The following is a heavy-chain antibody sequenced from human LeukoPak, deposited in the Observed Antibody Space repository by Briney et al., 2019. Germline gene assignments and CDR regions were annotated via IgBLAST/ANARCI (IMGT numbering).Heavy chain of an antibody. Sequence: GGPLRLSCAASGFTFSSYAMSWVRQAPGKGLEWVSAISGSGSSTYYADSVKGRFTISRDNSKNTLYLQMNSLRAEDTAVYYCAKVPREGYCSGGSCYVFYFDYWGQGTLVTVSS. CDR1: GFTFSSYA. J-gene: IGHJ4*02. V-gene: IGHV3-23*01. D-gene: IGHD2-15*01. CDR3: AKVPREGYCSGGSCYVFYFDY. CDR2: ISGSGSST.